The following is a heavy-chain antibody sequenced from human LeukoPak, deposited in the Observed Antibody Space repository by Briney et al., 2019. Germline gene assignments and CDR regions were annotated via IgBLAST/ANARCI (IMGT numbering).Heavy chain of an antibody. CDR1: GGSISSYY. D-gene: IGHD6-19*01. Sequence: SETLSLTCTVSGGSISSYYWSWIRQPPGKGLEWIGYIYYSGSTNFNPSLKSRVTISVDTSKNQFSLKLSSVTAADTAVYYCARYSSGWYAVDYWGQGTLVTVSS. CDR2: IYYSGST. CDR3: ARYSSGWYAVDY. V-gene: IGHV4-59*08. J-gene: IGHJ4*02.